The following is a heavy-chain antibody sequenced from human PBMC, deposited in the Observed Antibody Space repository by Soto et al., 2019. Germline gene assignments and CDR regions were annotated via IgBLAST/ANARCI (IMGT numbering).Heavy chain of an antibody. D-gene: IGHD3-22*01. CDR2: INHSGST. CDR3: ALGSSGYFPYYYYYGMDV. J-gene: IGHJ6*02. Sequence: SETLSLTCAVYGGSFSGYYWSCIRHPPGKGLEWIGEINHSGSTNYNPSLKSRVTISVDTSKNQFSLKLSSVTAADTAVYYCALGSSGYFPYYYYYGMDVWGQGTTVTVSS. V-gene: IGHV4-34*01. CDR1: GGSFSGYY.